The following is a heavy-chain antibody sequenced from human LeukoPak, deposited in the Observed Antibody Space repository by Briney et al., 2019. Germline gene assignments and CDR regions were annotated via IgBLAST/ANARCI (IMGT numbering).Heavy chain of an antibody. J-gene: IGHJ4*02. D-gene: IGHD5-18*01. CDR3: ARPVDTAMVWFDY. CDR1: GFTFSSYA. CDR2: ISYDGSNK. V-gene: IGHV3-30-3*01. Sequence: GGSLRLSCAASGFTFSSYAMHWGRQAPGKGLEWVAVISYDGSNKYYADSVKGRFTISRDNSKNTLYLQMNSLRAEDTAVYYCARPVDTAMVWFDYWGQGTLVTVSS.